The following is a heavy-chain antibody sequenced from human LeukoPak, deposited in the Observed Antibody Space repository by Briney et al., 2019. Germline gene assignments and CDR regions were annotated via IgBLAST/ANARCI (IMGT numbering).Heavy chain of an antibody. CDR2: IYYSGST. CDR3: ARHNGDYVAFDI. D-gene: IGHD4-17*01. J-gene: IGHJ3*02. V-gene: IGHV4-39*01. CDR1: GVSISSSSYY. Sequence: PSETLSLTCTVSGVSISSSSYYWGWIRQPPGKGLEWIGSIYYSGSTYYNPSLKSRFTISVDTSKNQFSLKLSSVTAADTAVYYCARHNGDYVAFDIWGQGTMVTVSS.